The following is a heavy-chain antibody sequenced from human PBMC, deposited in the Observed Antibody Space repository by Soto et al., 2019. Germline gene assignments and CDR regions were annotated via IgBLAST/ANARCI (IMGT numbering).Heavy chain of an antibody. D-gene: IGHD6-13*01. CDR1: GFTFSSYS. CDR2: ISSSSSYI. Sequence: GGSLRLSCAASGFTFSSYSMNWVRQAPGKGLEWVSSISSSSSYIYYADSVKGRFTISRDNAKNSLYLQMNSLRAEDTAVYYCARDLMALAAAGPDAFDIWGQGTMVTVSS. J-gene: IGHJ3*02. V-gene: IGHV3-21*01. CDR3: ARDLMALAAAGPDAFDI.